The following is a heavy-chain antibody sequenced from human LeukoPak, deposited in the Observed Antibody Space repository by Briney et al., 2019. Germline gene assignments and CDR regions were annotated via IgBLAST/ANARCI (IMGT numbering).Heavy chain of an antibody. CDR3: ARLYGDYSIDN. D-gene: IGHD4-17*01. Sequence: GGSLRLSCAASGFTFSSYEMNWVRQAPGKGLEWVSYISSSGSAINYADSVKGRFTISRDNAKNSLYLQMNSLRAEDTAVYYRARLYGDYSIDNWGQGTLVTVSS. V-gene: IGHV3-48*03. J-gene: IGHJ4*02. CDR2: ISSSGSAI. CDR1: GFTFSSYE.